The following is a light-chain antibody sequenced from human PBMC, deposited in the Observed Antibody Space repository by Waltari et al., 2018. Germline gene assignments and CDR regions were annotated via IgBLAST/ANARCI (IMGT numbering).Light chain of an antibody. CDR3: QSYDSSLSGSVV. J-gene: IGLJ2*01. V-gene: IGLV1-40*01. CDR2: GNS. Sequence: QSVLTPPSSLSGAPGQRVTISCPGSSSNIGAGYDVHWYQLLPGPAPKLLSYGNSNRPSGVPDRFSGSKSGTASSLAITGLQAEDEADYYCQSYDSSLSGSVVFGGGTKLTVL. CDR1: SSNIGAGYD.